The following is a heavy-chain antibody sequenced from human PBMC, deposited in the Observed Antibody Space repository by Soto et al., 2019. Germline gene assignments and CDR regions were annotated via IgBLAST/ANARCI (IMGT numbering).Heavy chain of an antibody. D-gene: IGHD3-10*01. Sequence: ITLKESGPTLVKPTQTLTLTCTFSGFSLNTGGVGVGWVRRPRGKAMEWLALIYWDDDERYRPSLRSRLNIPKDTINNQVVLTMTNMDPEDTATYYCVRNWRYYGGDYYYGMDAWGQGTTVTVSS. CDR3: VRNWRYYGGDYYYGMDA. CDR1: GFSLNTGGVG. V-gene: IGHV2-5*02. J-gene: IGHJ6*02. CDR2: IYWDDDE.